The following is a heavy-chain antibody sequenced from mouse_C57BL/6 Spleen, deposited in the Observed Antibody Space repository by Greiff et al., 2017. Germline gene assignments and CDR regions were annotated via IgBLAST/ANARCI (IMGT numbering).Heavy chain of an antibody. CDR3: ARLDYYGSRYFDY. CDR1: GFTFSDYG. D-gene: IGHD1-1*01. CDR2: ISSGSSTI. V-gene: IGHV5-17*01. Sequence: EVKLVESGGGLVKPGGSLKLSCAASGFTFSDYGMHWVRQAPEKGLEWVAYISSGSSTIYYADTVKGRFTISRDNAKNTLFLQMTSLRSEDTAMYYCARLDYYGSRYFDYWGQGTTRTVSS. J-gene: IGHJ2*01.